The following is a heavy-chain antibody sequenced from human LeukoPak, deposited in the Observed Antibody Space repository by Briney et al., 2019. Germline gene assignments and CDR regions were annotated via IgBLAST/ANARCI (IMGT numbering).Heavy chain of an antibody. J-gene: IGHJ4*02. CDR2: IYYSGST. CDR3: ARVYGSGSYSDS. D-gene: IGHD3-10*01. CDR1: GGSISSYY. V-gene: IGHV4-59*12. Sequence: SEALSLTCTVSGGSISSYYWSWIRQPPGKGLEWIGYIYYSGSTNYNPSLKSRVTMSIDTSKNQFSLKLSPVTAADTAVYYCARVYGSGSYSDSWGQGTLVTVSS.